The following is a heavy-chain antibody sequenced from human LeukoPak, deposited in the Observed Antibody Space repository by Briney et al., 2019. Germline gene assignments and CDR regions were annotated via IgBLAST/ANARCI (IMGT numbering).Heavy chain of an antibody. J-gene: IGHJ4*02. CDR1: GFTFGDYA. Sequence: GGSLRLSCTASGFTFGDYAMSWVRQAPGKGLEWVGFIRSKAYGGTTEYAASVKGRFTISRDDSKSIAYLQMNSLKTEDTAVYYCTRDLFDWLSWDYYWGQGTLVTVSS. CDR2: IRSKAYGGTT. V-gene: IGHV3-49*04. D-gene: IGHD3-9*01. CDR3: TRDLFDWLSWDYY.